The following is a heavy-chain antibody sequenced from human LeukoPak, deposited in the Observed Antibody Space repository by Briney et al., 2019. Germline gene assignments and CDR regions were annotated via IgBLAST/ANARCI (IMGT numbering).Heavy chain of an antibody. CDR2: ISAYSGNT. J-gene: IGHJ4*02. CDR3: ARDCGIYDSSEPDY. V-gene: IGHV1-18*01. Sequence: ASVKVSCKASGYTFTSYGISWVRQAPGQGLEWMGWISAYSGNTNYAQKLQGRVTMTTDTSTSTAYMELRSLRSDDTAVYYCARDCGIYDSSEPDYWGQGTLVTVSS. CDR1: GYTFTSYG. D-gene: IGHD3-22*01.